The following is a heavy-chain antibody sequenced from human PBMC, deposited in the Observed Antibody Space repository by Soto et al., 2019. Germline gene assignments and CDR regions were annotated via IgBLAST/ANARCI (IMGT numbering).Heavy chain of an antibody. CDR1: GGSISSGGYY. CDR3: ARGGGHIVVVTAIPLGYFDL. V-gene: IGHV4-31*03. D-gene: IGHD2-21*02. CDR2: IYYSGST. J-gene: IGHJ2*01. Sequence: QVQLQESGPGLVKPSQTLSLTCTVSGGSISSGGYYWSWIRQHPGKGLEWIGYIYYSGSTYYNPSLKSRVTISVDTSKNQFSLKLSSVTAADTAVYYCARGGGHIVVVTAIPLGYFDLWGRGTLVTVSS.